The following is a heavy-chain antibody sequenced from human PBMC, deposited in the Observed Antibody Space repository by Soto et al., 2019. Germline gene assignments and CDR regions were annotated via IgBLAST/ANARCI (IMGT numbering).Heavy chain of an antibody. CDR3: ASVPIVVSAEAMDV. CDR2: ISSSSSYI. V-gene: IGHV3-21*01. J-gene: IGHJ6*02. Sequence: GGSLRLSCAASGFTFSSYSMNWVRQAPGKGLEWVSSISSSSSYIYYADSVKGRFTISRDNAKNSLYLQMNSLRAEDTAVYYCASVPIVVSAEAMDVWGQGTTVTLSS. CDR1: GFTFSSYS. D-gene: IGHD3-22*01.